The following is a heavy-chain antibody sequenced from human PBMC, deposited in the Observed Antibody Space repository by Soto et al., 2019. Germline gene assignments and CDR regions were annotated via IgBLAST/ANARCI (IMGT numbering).Heavy chain of an antibody. V-gene: IGHV4-59*01. J-gene: IGHJ5*02. CDR3: ARGKRSADPVVVVAARNWFDP. D-gene: IGHD2-15*01. CDR2: IYYSGST. CDR1: GGSISPFY. Sequence: NPSETLSLTCTVSGGSISPFYWSWIRQPPGKGLEWIGYIYYSGSTNYNPSLKSRVTISIDTSKNQFYLKLSSVTAADTAVYYCARGKRSADPVVVVAARNWFDPWGQGTLVTVSS.